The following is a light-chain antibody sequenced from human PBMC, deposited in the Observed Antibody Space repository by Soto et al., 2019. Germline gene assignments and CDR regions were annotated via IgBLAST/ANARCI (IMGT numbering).Light chain of an antibody. CDR1: QNVRNN. CDR2: GAS. J-gene: IGKJ1*01. V-gene: IGKV3-15*01. Sequence: EIVMTQSPATLSVSPGERATLSCRASQNVRNNLAWYQQKPGQAPRPLIYGASSRATGITTRFSGSGSGTEFTLTINSLQSEDFAVYYCQQRSNWPPWTFGQGTKVDIK. CDR3: QQRSNWPPWT.